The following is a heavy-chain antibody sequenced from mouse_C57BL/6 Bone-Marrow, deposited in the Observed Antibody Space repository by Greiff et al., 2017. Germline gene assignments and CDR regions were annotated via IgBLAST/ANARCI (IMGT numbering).Heavy chain of an antibody. CDR2: IDPSDSYT. J-gene: IGHJ4*01. Sequence: QVQLQQSGAELVRPGTSVKLSCKASGYTFTSYWMHWVKQRPGQGLEWIGVIDPSDSYTKYNQKFKGKATLTVDTSSSTAYMQLSSLTSEDSAVYYCTTVVARGYAMDYWGQGTSVTVSS. CDR1: GYTFTSYW. CDR3: TTVVARGYAMDY. D-gene: IGHD1-1*01. V-gene: IGHV1-59*01.